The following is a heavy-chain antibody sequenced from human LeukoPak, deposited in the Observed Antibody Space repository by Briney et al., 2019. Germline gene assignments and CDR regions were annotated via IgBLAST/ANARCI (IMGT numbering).Heavy chain of an antibody. CDR2: INPSGGST. J-gene: IGHJ5*02. CDR1: GYTFTSYY. D-gene: IGHD3-3*01. V-gene: IGHV1-46*01. CDR3: ARGLRITIFGVVNDNWFDP. Sequence: ASVKVSCKASGYTFTSYYMHWVRQAPGQGLEWMGIINPSGGSTSYAQKFQGRVTMTRDTSTSTVYMELSSLRPEDTAVYYCARGLRITIFGVVNDNWFDPWGQGTLVTVSS.